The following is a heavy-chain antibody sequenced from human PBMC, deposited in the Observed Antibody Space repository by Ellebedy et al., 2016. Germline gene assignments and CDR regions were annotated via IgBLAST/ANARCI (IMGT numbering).Heavy chain of an antibody. CDR2: INPNSGGT. CDR1: GYTFTGYY. J-gene: IGHJ5*02. CDR3: ARDGGGYCSGGSCYRIGENWFDP. D-gene: IGHD2-15*01. Sequence: ASVKVSCXASGYTFTGYYMHWVRQAPGQGLEWMGWINPNSGGTNYAQKFQGWVTMTRDTSISTAYMELSRLRSDDTAVYYCARDGGGYCSGGSCYRIGENWFDPWGQGTLVTVSS. V-gene: IGHV1-2*04.